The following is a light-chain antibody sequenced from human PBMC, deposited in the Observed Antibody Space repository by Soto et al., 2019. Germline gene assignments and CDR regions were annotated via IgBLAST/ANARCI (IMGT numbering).Light chain of an antibody. CDR2: KAS. J-gene: IGKJ1*01. V-gene: IGKV1-5*03. Sequence: DIQMTQSPSTLSASVGDRVTITCRASQRIITSLAWYQQKPGKAPKLLIYKASSLQSGAPSRFSGSGSGTEFTLTISSLQPDDFATYYCQQYNSYSRTFGQGTKVEIK. CDR3: QQYNSYSRT. CDR1: QRIITS.